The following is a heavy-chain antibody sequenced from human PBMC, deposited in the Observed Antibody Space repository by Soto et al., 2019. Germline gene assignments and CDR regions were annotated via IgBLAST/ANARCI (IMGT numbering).Heavy chain of an antibody. CDR3: ARDPSDSSSSSCWSYYALDD. J-gene: IGHJ6*02. D-gene: IGHD2-2*01. CDR1: GFTFSTYS. CDR2: ISSSGTYI. Sequence: GGSLRLSCAASGFTFSTYSMSWVRQAPGKGLEWVSSISSSGTYIHYADSLKGRFTISRDNAKNSLYLQMISLRAEDTAVYYCARDPSDSSSSSCWSYYALDDWGQGTTVTVSS. V-gene: IGHV3-21*01.